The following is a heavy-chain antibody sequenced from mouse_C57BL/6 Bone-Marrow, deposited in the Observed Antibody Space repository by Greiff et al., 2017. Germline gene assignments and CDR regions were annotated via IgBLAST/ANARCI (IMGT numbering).Heavy chain of an antibody. CDR1: GFTFSDYG. D-gene: IGHD1-1*01. CDR2: ISSGSSSI. J-gene: IGHJ3*01. V-gene: IGHV5-17*01. Sequence: EVQRVESGGGLVKPGGSLKLSCAASGFTFSDYGMHWVRQAPEKGLEWVAYISSGSSSIYYADKVKGRFTISRDNAKNTLILQMTSLRSEDTAMYYCARSITTVVGEACFAYWGQGTLVTVSA. CDR3: ARSITTVVGEACFAY.